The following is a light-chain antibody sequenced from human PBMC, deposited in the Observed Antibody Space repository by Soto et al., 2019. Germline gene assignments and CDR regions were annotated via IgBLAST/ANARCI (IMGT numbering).Light chain of an antibody. V-gene: IGLV2-8*01. CDR2: EVV. Sequence: QSVLTQPPSASGSPGQSVTISCTGTKHDIGVYDFVSWYQHHPGKAPRLIIYEVVQRPSGVPDRFSGSKSGNTAHLTVSGIQAADEADYFCKSYAGSNTYVFGSGTKVTVL. CDR1: KHDIGVYDF. CDR3: KSYAGSNTYV. J-gene: IGLJ1*01.